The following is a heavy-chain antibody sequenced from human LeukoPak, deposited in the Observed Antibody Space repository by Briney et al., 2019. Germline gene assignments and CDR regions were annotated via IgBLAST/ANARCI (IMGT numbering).Heavy chain of an antibody. J-gene: IGHJ4*02. D-gene: IGHD6-13*01. Sequence: GGSLRLSCAVSGFTFSSYAMNWVRQAPGKGLEWVSAISGSGVNTDHADSVKGRFTISRDNSKNTLYLQMNSLRVEDTAVYYCAKSFGPVIAAAGTGADWGQGTLVTVSS. V-gene: IGHV3-23*01. CDR2: ISGSGVNT. CDR1: GFTFSSYA. CDR3: AKSFGPVIAAAGTGAD.